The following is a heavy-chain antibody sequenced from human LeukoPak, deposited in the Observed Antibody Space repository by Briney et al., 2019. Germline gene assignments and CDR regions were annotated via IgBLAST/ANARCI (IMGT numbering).Heavy chain of an antibody. D-gene: IGHD1-26*01. V-gene: IGHV6-1*01. CDR1: GDSVSSNGVA. Sequence: SQTLSLTCAISGDSVSSNGVAWNWIRQSPSRGLEWLGRTYYRSEWNSEYAESVKSRLIISPDTSKNQFSLHLNSVTPDDTAVYYCARALYRVEGYYYYYMVVWGKGTTVTVSS. CDR2: TYYRSEWNS. J-gene: IGHJ6*03. CDR3: ARALYRVEGYYYYYMVV.